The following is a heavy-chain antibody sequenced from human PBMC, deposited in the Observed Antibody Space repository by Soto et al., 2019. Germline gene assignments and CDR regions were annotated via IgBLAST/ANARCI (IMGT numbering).Heavy chain of an antibody. CDR3: AGALEMDTINWCRY. Sequence: SVKVSCKASGRTFSSYAISWVRQAPGQGLEWMGGIIPIFGTANYAQKFQGRVTITADESTSTAYMELSSLRSDDTAVYCCAGALEMDTINWCRYWGRGSLVTVAS. CDR2: IIPIFGTA. D-gene: IGHD5-18*01. V-gene: IGHV1-69*13. J-gene: IGHJ4*02. CDR1: GRTFSSYA.